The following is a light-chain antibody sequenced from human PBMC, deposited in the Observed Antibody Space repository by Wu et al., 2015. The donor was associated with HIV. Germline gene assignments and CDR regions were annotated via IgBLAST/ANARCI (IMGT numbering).Light chain of an antibody. V-gene: IGKV3-15*01. CDR1: QSIGGN. J-gene: IGKJ2*01. CDR3: QQYNNWPPYT. CDR2: GAS. Sequence: EIVMTQSPATLSVSPGERATLSCRASQSIGGNLAWYQQRPGQAPRLLIYGASTRAAGIPARFDGSGSGTDFTLTISSMQSEDFAIYYCQQYNNWPPYTFGQGTRVDIK.